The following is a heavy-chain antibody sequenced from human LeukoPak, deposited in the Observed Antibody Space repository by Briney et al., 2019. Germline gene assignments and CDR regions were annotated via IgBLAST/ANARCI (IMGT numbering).Heavy chain of an antibody. CDR2: IRSKRYGGAT. V-gene: IGHV3-49*03. Sequence: GGSLRLSCTASGFTFGDYAMSWFRQAPGKGLGWVGFIRSKRYGGATEYAASVKGRSTISRDDSKSIAYLQMNSLKTEDTAMYYCSRDQLGGDPDDYYYYYMDVWGKGTTVTVSS. D-gene: IGHD4-17*01. J-gene: IGHJ6*03. CDR1: GFTFGDYA. CDR3: SRDQLGGDPDDYYYYYMDV.